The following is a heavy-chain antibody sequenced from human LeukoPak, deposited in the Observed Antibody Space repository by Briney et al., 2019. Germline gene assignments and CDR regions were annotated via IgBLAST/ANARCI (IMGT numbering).Heavy chain of an antibody. CDR3: ARDLGGRGFFDY. V-gene: IGHV1-18*01. CDR1: GYTFTSYG. CDR2: ISAYNGNT. J-gene: IGHJ4*02. Sequence: ASVTVSCTASGYTFTSYGISWVRQAPGQGLEWMGWISAYNGNTNYAQKLQGRATMTTDTSTSTAYMELRSLRSDDTAVYYCARDLGGRGFFDYWGQGTLVTVSS. D-gene: IGHD3-10*01.